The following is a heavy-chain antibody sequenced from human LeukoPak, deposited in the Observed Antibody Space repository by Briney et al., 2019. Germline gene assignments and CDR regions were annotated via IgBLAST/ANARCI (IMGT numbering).Heavy chain of an antibody. CDR2: MNPNSGAA. V-gene: IGHV1-8*01. J-gene: IGHJ4*02. Sequence: ASVKVSCKASGYTFASYNVDWVRQAPGQGLEWMGWMNPNSGAAGYAEKFRGRVTMTRNTSTNTAYLELSSLRSEDTAVYYCTSLVRGIPYWGQGTLVPVSS. CDR1: GYTFASYN. D-gene: IGHD3-10*01. CDR3: TSLVRGIPY.